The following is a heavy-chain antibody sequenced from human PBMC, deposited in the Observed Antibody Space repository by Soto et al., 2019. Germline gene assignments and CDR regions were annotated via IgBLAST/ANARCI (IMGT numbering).Heavy chain of an antibody. D-gene: IGHD2-15*01. CDR3: TSVLGHCNAASSSTRPCYLYMDV. CDR1: GGTFSNDT. Sequence: GTSVEVSCKASGGTFSNDTISWVRQAPEQRLEWMGRIIPILNIANYAQKFQGRVTITADTSTSTAYMELSSLTSEDTAVYYCTSVLGHCNAASSSTRPCYLYMDVWGKGTTVTVSS. J-gene: IGHJ6*03. V-gene: IGHV1-69*02. CDR2: IIPILNIA.